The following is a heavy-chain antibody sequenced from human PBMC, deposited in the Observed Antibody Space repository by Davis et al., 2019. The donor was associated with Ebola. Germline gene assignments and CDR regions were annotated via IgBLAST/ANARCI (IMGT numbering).Heavy chain of an antibody. CDR2: INHSGST. J-gene: IGHJ5*02. CDR1: GGSFSGYY. Sequence: SETLSLTCAVYGGSFSGYYWSWIRQPPGKGLEWIGEINHSGSTNYNPSLKSRVTISVDTSKNQFSLKLSSVTAADTAVYYCARGPFDWSGYYRGNWFDPWGQGTLVTVSS. V-gene: IGHV4-34*01. CDR3: ARGPFDWSGYYRGNWFDP. D-gene: IGHD3-3*01.